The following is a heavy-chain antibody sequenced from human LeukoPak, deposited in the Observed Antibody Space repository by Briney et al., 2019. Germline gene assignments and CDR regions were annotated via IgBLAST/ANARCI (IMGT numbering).Heavy chain of an antibody. D-gene: IGHD1-26*01. CDR2: IYYSGST. CDR1: GVSISSSSYY. J-gene: IGHJ6*03. CDR3: ARGQGSYRYYYYYYMDV. Sequence: SETLSLTCTVSGVSISSSSYYWGWIRQPPGKGLGWIGSIYYSGSTYYNPSLKSRVTISVDTSKNQFSLKLSSVTAADTAVYYCARGQGSYRYYYYYYMDVWGKGTTVTISS. V-gene: IGHV4-39*07.